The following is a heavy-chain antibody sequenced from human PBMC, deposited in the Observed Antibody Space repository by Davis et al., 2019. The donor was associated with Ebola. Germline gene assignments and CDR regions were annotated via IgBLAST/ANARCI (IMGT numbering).Heavy chain of an antibody. J-gene: IGHJ4*02. CDR2: INPHNGNT. CDR3: ARAQFPTTSDH. Sequence: ASVKVSYKASGYTFTNYGITWVRQAPGQGLEWMGWINPHNGNTNYAQNVQGRVTMPTDTSTSTAYMEVGSLKSDDTAVYYCARAQFPTTSDHWGQGTLVTVSS. CDR1: GYTFTNYG. D-gene: IGHD1-1*01. V-gene: IGHV1-18*04.